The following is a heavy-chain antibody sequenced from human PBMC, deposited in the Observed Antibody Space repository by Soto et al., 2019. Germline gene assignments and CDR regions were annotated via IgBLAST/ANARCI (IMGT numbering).Heavy chain of an antibody. CDR3: AKDPDLLWFVDPFFDY. V-gene: IGHV3-23*01. CDR1: GFTFSSYA. Sequence: GGSLRLSCAASGFTFSSYAMSWVRQAPGKGLEWASAISGSGGSTYYADSVKGRFTISRDNSKNTLYLQMNSLRAEDTAVYYCAKDPDLLWFVDPFFDYWGQGTLVTVSS. J-gene: IGHJ4*02. CDR2: ISGSGGST. D-gene: IGHD3-10*01.